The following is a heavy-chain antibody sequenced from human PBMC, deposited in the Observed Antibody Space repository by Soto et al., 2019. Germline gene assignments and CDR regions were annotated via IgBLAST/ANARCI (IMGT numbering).Heavy chain of an antibody. CDR1: GGSISSGGYY. J-gene: IGHJ4*02. CDR2: IYYSRST. D-gene: IGHD2-2*01. Sequence: SETLALTCTVSGGSISSGGYYWSWIRQHPGKGLEWIGYIYYSRSTYYNPSLKSRVTISVDTSKNQFSLKLSSVTAADTAVYYCARGPRCSSTSCYSYYFDYWGQGTLVTVSS. CDR3: ARGPRCSSTSCYSYYFDY. V-gene: IGHV4-31*03.